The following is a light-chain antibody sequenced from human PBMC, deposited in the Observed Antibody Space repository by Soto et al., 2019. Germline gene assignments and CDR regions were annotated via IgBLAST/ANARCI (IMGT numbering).Light chain of an antibody. J-gene: IGLJ3*02. CDR3: QSYDSSLRGRV. CDR1: SSNIVAGYD. Sequence: QSVLTHPPSVSGAPGQRVTISCTGSSSNIVAGYDVHWYQQLPGTAPKLLIYGNSNRPSGVPDRFSGSKSGTSASLAITGLQAEDEADYYCQSYDSSLRGRVFGGGTKLTVL. V-gene: IGLV1-40*01. CDR2: GNS.